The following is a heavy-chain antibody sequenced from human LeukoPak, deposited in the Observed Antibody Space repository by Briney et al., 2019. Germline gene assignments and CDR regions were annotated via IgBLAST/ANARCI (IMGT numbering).Heavy chain of an antibody. Sequence: GGSLRLSCAASGFTFSSYAMSWVRQAPGKGLEWVANIKQDGSEKYYVDSVKSRFTVSRDNAKNSLFLQMNSLRAEDTAVYYCARDNSDYDSSFFDYWGQGTLVTVSS. CDR1: GFTFSSYA. CDR3: ARDNSDYDSSFFDY. CDR2: IKQDGSEK. J-gene: IGHJ4*02. D-gene: IGHD3-22*01. V-gene: IGHV3-7*01.